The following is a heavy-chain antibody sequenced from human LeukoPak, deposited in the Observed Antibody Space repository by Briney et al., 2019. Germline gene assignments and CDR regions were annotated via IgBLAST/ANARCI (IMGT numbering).Heavy chain of an antibody. CDR3: ARRYYGPHIKAFDI. CDR1: GGSSSGYY. J-gene: IGHJ3*02. V-gene: IGHV4-34*01. D-gene: IGHD4-17*01. Sequence: PSETLSLTCAVYGGSSSGYYWSWIRQPPGKGLEWIGEINHSGSTNYNPSLKSRVTISVDTSKNQFSLKLSSVTAADTAVYYCARRYYGPHIKAFDIWGQGTMVTVSS. CDR2: INHSGST.